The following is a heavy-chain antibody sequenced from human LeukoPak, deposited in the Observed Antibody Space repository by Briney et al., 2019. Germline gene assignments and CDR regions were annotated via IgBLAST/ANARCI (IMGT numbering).Heavy chain of an antibody. V-gene: IGHV3-11*01. CDR3: ARERRTYYYDSSGSFDY. D-gene: IGHD3-22*01. CDR2: ISSSGSTI. CDR1: GFTFSDYY. Sequence: GGSLRLSCAASGFTFSDYYMSWIRQAPGKGLDWVSYISSSGSTIYYADSVKGRFTISRDNAKNSLYLQMNSLRAEDTAVYYCARERRTYYYDSSGSFDYWGQGTLVTVSS. J-gene: IGHJ4*02.